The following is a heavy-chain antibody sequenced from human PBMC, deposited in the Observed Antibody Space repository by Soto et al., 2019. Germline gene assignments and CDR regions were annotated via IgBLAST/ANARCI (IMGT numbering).Heavy chain of an antibody. J-gene: IGHJ4*02. CDR3: VRDMXXWRLDS. D-gene: IGHD2-15*01. CDR2: INTDGSVA. CDR1: GLTFRSYW. V-gene: IGHV3-74*03. Sequence: EVQLVESGGGLVQPGASLRLSCAASGLTFRSYWMHWVRQAPGKGLVWVSRINTDGSVAMYVDSVKGRFTISRDNAKXXXXXXXXXXXXXXXXXXXCVRDMXXWRLDSWGQGTLVTVSS.